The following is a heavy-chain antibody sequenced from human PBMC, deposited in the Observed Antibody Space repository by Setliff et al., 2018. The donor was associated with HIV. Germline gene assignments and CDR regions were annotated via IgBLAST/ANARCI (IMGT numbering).Heavy chain of an antibody. V-gene: IGHV4-34*01. J-gene: IGHJ4*02. CDR1: GGSFSGYY. CDR3: ARVWYNVDIVATIIAVAGRKGYFDY. D-gene: IGHD5-12*01. Sequence: PSETLSLTCAVYGGSFSGYYWSWIRQPPGKGLEWIGEINHSGSTNYNPSLKSRVTISVDTPKNQFSLKLSSVTAADTAVYYCARVWYNVDIVATIIAVAGRKGYFDYWGQGTLVTVSS. CDR2: INHSGST.